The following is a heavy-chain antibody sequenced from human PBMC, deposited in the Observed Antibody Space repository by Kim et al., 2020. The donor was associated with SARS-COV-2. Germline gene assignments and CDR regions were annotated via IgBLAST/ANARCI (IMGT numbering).Heavy chain of an antibody. V-gene: IGHV3-30*02. Sequence: SVKGRFNIARDKSKNTVYLQMNSLRVEDTAVYYCAKNGGNTTWGTSYFDYWGQGTLVTVSS. CDR3: AKNGGNTTWGTSYFDY. D-gene: IGHD1-1*01. J-gene: IGHJ4*02.